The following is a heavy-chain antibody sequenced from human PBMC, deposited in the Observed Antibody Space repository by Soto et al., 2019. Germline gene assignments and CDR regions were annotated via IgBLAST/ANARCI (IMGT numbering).Heavy chain of an antibody. J-gene: IGHJ4*02. V-gene: IGHV4-59*01. D-gene: IGHD2-15*01. CDR1: GGSINNYY. CDR3: ARTYCSGGSCYSSAPNHFDF. CDR2: IYYSGST. Sequence: SKTLSLTCTVSGGSINNYYWSWIRQPPGKGLEWIAYIYYSGSTNYNPSLKSRVTVSIDTSKNQFSLKLSSMTAADTAVYYCARTYCSGGSCYSSAPNHFDFWGQGALVTVSS.